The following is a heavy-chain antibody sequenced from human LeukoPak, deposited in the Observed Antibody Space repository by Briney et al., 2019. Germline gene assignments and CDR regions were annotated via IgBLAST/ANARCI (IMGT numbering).Heavy chain of an antibody. D-gene: IGHD6-13*01. CDR3: AKSLAATGIDY. V-gene: IGHV3-23*01. Sequence: GGSLRLSCAASGFPFSTYSMSWVRQAPGRGLEWVSGISGSGDSTYHADSVPGRFTISRDNSKNTLYLQMSSLRADDTAVYYCAKSLAATGIDYWGQGTLVTVSS. J-gene: IGHJ4*02. CDR2: ISGSGDST. CDR1: GFPFSTYS.